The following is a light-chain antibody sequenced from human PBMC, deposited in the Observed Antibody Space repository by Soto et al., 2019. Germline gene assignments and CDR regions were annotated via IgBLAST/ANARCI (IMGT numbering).Light chain of an antibody. J-gene: IGKJ5*01. CDR3: QQRHNWPIT. Sequence: ESVLTQSPGMLSLSPGERATLSCRVSQRVGSSYLAWYQQKPGQAPRLLIYAASNRATGVPARFSGSGSGTDFTLTISGLEPADLGVYYCQQRHNWPITFGQGTRLEIK. CDR2: AAS. V-gene: IGKV3D-20*02. CDR1: QRVGSSY.